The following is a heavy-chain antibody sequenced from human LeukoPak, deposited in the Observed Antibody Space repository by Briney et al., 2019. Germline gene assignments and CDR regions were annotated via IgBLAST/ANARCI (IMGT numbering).Heavy chain of an antibody. CDR1: GFTFSSNA. V-gene: IGHV3-30-3*01. Sequence: GGSLRLSCAASGFTFSSNAMHWVRQAPGKGLEWVAVISYDGSNKYYADSVKGRFTISRDNCKNTLYLQMNSLRAEDTAVYYCAREDDTTMVIDYWGQGILVTVSS. CDR3: AREDDTTMVIDY. CDR2: ISYDGSNK. D-gene: IGHD5-18*01. J-gene: IGHJ4*02.